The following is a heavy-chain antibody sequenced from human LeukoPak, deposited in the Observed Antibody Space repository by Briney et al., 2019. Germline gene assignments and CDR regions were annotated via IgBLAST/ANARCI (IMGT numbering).Heavy chain of an antibody. V-gene: IGHV1-46*01. D-gene: IGHD3-10*01. J-gene: IGHJ6*02. Sequence: ASVKVSCKASGYTFTSYYMHWVRQAPGQGLEWMGIINPSGGSTSYAQKFQGRVTMTRDTSISTAYMELSRLRSDDTAVYYCATTDYFGESYYYGMDVWGQGITVTVSS. CDR3: ATTDYFGESYYYGMDV. CDR2: INPSGGST. CDR1: GYTFTSYY.